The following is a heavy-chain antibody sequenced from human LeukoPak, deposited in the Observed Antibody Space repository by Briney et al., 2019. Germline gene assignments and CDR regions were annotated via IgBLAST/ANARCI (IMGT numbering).Heavy chain of an antibody. CDR1: EFSFSDSE. CDR2: ISSGGSAT. D-gene: IGHD2-21*02. J-gene: IGHJ5*02. Sequence: GGSLRLSCAASEFSFSDSEMNWVRQAPGKGLEWVSYISSGGSATYYADSVKGRFIISRDNAKSSLYLQMNSLRVEDTAIYYCTSDRGRDCHWFDPWGQGTLVTVSS. CDR3: TSDRGRDCHWFDP. V-gene: IGHV3-48*03.